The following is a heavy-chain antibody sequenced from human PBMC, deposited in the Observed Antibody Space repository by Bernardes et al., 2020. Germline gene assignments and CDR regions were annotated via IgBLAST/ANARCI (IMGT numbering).Heavy chain of an antibody. CDR3: ASLPAGNLMDAFDI. V-gene: IGHV3-33*01. CDR1: GFTFSDYG. Sequence: SLRLSCAASGFTFSDYGLHWVRQAPGKGPEWVAVIWYDGSKKYYADSVKGRFTISRDNFRNTMYLQMNSLRAEDTAMYYCASLPAGNLMDAFDIWGQGTTVIVSS. CDR2: IWYDGSKK. D-gene: IGHD2-8*01. J-gene: IGHJ3*02.